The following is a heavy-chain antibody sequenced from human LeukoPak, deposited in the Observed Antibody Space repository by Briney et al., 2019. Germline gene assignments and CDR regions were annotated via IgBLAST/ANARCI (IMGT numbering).Heavy chain of an antibody. CDR2: IYYSGNT. Sequence: SETLSLTCSVSGGSISSYYWMWIRQPPGKLLEWIGNIYYSGNTDYNPSLKSRVAISVDTSKSHFSLKLSSVTAADTAVYYCARARDFDSSGYSYFDSWGQGTLVIVSS. CDR3: ARARDFDSSGYSYFDS. J-gene: IGHJ4*02. D-gene: IGHD3-22*01. V-gene: IGHV4-59*01. CDR1: GGSISSYY.